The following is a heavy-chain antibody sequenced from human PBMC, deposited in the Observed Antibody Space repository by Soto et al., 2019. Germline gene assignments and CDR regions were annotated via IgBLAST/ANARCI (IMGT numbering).Heavy chain of an antibody. V-gene: IGHV1-69*06. CDR2: IIPIFGTA. CDR3: ASHHSQLVYGWFDP. D-gene: IGHD6-6*01. J-gene: IGHJ5*02. Sequence: QVQLVQSGAEVKKPGSSVKVSCKASGGTFSSYAISWVRQAPGQGLEWMGGIIPIFGTANYAQKFQGRVTITADKCTSTAYMELSSLRSEDTAVYYCASHHSQLVYGWFDPWGQGTLVTVSS. CDR1: GGTFSSYA.